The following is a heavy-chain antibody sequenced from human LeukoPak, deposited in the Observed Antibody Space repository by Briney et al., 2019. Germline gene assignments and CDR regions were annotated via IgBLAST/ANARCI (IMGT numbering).Heavy chain of an antibody. CDR2: IYYSEST. J-gene: IGHJ3*02. D-gene: IGHD2-15*01. CDR1: GGSISSGGDY. V-gene: IGHV4-31*03. CDR3: ARTLYCSGGSCYLEGAFDI. Sequence: SETLSLTCTVSGGSISSGGDYWSWIRQHPGKGLEWFGYIYYSESTYYNPSLKSRVTISVDTSKNQFSLKLSSVTAADTAVYYCARTLYCSGGSCYLEGAFDIWRQGTMVTVSS.